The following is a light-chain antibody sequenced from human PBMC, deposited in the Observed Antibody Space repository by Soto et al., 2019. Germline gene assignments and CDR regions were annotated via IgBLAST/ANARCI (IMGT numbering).Light chain of an antibody. CDR2: DAP. V-gene: IGKV1-5*01. CDR3: QQYENYWT. CDR1: QSISSW. Sequence: DIPMTQSPSTLSATAGDRVTITCRASQSISSWLAWYQHKPGKAPKLLIYDAPNLDSGVPSRFSGSGSGTEFSLTISNLQPDDCATYYCQQYENYWTFGQGTRVEIK. J-gene: IGKJ1*01.